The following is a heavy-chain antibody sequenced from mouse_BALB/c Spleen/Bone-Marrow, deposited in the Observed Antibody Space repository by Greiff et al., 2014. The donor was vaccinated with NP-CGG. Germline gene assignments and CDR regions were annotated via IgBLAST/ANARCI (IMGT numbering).Heavy chain of an antibody. J-gene: IGHJ2*01. Sequence: QVQLQQSGAELMKPGASVRISCKATGYTFSTYWVEWVKQRPGHGLEWIGEILPGSGSTNYNEKFKGKATFTADTSSNTAYMQLNSLTSEDSAVYYCARRLLYYFDYWGQGTTLTVSS. CDR1: GYTFSTYW. V-gene: IGHV1-9*01. CDR3: ARRLLYYFDY. D-gene: IGHD1-2*01. CDR2: ILPGSGST.